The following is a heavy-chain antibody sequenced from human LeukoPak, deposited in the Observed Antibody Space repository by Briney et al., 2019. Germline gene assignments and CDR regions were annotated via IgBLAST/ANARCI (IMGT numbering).Heavy chain of an antibody. V-gene: IGHV3-11*04. J-gene: IGHJ4*02. CDR2: ISSSGSTI. Sequence: PGGSLRLSCAASGFTFSDYYMSWIRQAPGKGLEWVSYISSSGSTIYYADSVKGRFTIPRDNAKNSLYLQMNSLRAEDTAVYYCAREKRKVLLWFGESAGYWGQGTLVTVSS. D-gene: IGHD3-10*01. CDR1: GFTFSDYY. CDR3: AREKRKVLLWFGESAGY.